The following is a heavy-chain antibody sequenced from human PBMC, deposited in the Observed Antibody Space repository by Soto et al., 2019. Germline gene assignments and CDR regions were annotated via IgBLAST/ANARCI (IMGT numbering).Heavy chain of an antibody. CDR2: VLPILGTA. Sequence: SVKVSCKASGGTFSSYALSWVRQSPEQGLEWIGGVLPILGTALYVQYFQGSVTITADDSTSLVYMELTSLTSEDTAVPHCAREEATGGRYDFDIWDQGTMVTAS. V-gene: IGHV1-69*13. CDR3: AREEATGGRYDFDI. D-gene: IGHD3-10*01. CDR1: GGTFSSYA. J-gene: IGHJ3*02.